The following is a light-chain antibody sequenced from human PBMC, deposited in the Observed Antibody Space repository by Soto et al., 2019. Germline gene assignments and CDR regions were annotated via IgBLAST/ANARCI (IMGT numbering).Light chain of an antibody. Sequence: QSALTQPRSVSGSPGQSVTISCTGTSSDVGTYDFVSWYQQHPGKAPRLMIFDVSERPSGVPDRFSGSKSGNTASLTISGLQAEDEADYYCCLYAVTFYVCGTGTKGTVL. CDR1: SSDVGTYDF. V-gene: IGLV2-11*01. J-gene: IGLJ1*01. CDR2: DVS. CDR3: CLYAVTFYV.